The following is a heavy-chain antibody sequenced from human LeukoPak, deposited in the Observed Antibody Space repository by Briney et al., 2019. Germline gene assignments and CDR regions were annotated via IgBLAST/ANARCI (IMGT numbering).Heavy chain of an antibody. CDR1: GYTLTELS. CDR2: FDPEDGET. Sequence: ASVKVSCKASGYTLTELSMHWVRQAPGKGLEWMGGFDPEDGETIYAQKFQGRVTMTEDTSTDTAYMELSSLRSEDTAVYYCATVGGDYGDYGYYYYYMDVWGKGTTVTVSS. V-gene: IGHV1-24*01. J-gene: IGHJ6*03. CDR3: ATVGGDYGDYGYYYYYMDV. D-gene: IGHD4-17*01.